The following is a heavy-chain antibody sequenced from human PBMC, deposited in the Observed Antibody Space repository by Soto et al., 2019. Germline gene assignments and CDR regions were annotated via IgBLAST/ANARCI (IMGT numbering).Heavy chain of an antibody. V-gene: IGHV4-59*01. Sequence: SETLSLTCTVSGGSISSDYWSWIRQPPGKGLEWIGYTFYSGSTNYNPSLKSRVTISLDASKNQLSLKLSSVTAADTAVYYCAREALRRGYSYGTFDYWGQGTLVTVSS. CDR2: TFYSGST. CDR3: AREALRRGYSYGTFDY. J-gene: IGHJ4*02. CDR1: GGSISSDY. D-gene: IGHD5-18*01.